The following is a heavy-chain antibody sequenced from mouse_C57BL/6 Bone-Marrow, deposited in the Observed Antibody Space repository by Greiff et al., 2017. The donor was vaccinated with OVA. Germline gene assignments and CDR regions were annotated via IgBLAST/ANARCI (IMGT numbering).Heavy chain of an antibody. J-gene: IGHJ3*01. CDR3: ASGGSSYWFAY. D-gene: IGHD1-1*01. CDR2: ISSGGSYA. Sequence: EVQLQESGGDLVKPGGSLKLSCAASGFTFSSYGMSWVRQTPDKRLEWVATISSGGSYAYYPDSVKGRFTISRDNAKNTLYLQMSSLKSEDTAMYYCASGGSSYWFAYWGQGTLGTVSA. V-gene: IGHV5-6*01. CDR1: GFTFSSYG.